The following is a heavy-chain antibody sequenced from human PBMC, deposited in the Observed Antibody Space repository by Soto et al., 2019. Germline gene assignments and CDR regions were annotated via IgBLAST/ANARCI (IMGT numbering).Heavy chain of an antibody. CDR2: ISAYNGNT. V-gene: IGHV1-18*01. Sequence: GASVKVSCKASGYTFTSYGISWVRQAPGQGLEWMGWISAYNGNTNYAQKFQGRVTMTTDKSTSTAYMELSSLRSEDTAVYYCARDMSSSYYYYYMDVWGKGTTVTVSS. CDR1: GYTFTSYG. J-gene: IGHJ6*03. D-gene: IGHD6-6*01. CDR3: ARDMSSSYYYYYMDV.